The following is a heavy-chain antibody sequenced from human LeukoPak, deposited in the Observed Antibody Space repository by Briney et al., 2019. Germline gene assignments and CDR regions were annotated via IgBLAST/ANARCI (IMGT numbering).Heavy chain of an antibody. CDR1: GFTFSSYA. V-gene: IGHV3-23*01. J-gene: IGHJ6*02. CDR3: GSGYSYGYYYYGMDV. CDR2: ISGSAGST. Sequence: QPGGSLRLSCAASGFTFSSYAMSWVRQAPGKELEWVSAISGSAGSTYYADSVKGRFTISRDNSKNTLYLQMNSLRAEDTAVYYCGSGYSYGYYYYGMDVWGQGTTVTVSS. D-gene: IGHD5-18*01.